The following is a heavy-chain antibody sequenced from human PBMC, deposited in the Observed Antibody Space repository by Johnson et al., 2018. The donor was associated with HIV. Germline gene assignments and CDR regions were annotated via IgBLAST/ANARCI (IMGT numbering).Heavy chain of an antibody. CDR1: GFTFDDYA. J-gene: IGHJ3*02. Sequence: VQLVESGGGLVQPGGSLRLSCAVSGFTFDDYAMHWVRQAPGKGLEWVSLISWDGNSTYYADSVKGRFTISRENSENSLYLQLNSLRTEDTALYYCAKERGYGSWYNDAFDIWGQGTMVTVSS. V-gene: IGHV3-43D*03. D-gene: IGHD6-13*01. CDR3: AKERGYGSWYNDAFDI. CDR2: ISWDGNST.